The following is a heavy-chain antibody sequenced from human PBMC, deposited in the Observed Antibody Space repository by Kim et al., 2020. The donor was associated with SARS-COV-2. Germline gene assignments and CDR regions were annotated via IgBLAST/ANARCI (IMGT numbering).Heavy chain of an antibody. D-gene: IGHD5-12*01. Sequence: GGSLRLSCAASGFTFSSYAMHWVRQAPGKGLEWVAVISYDGSNKYYADSVKGRFTISRDNSKNTLYLQMNSLRAEDTAVYYCARESWGYSGYDRRDDYWGQGTLVTVSS. CDR1: GFTFSSYA. CDR2: ISYDGSNK. CDR3: ARESWGYSGYDRRDDY. J-gene: IGHJ4*02. V-gene: IGHV3-30*04.